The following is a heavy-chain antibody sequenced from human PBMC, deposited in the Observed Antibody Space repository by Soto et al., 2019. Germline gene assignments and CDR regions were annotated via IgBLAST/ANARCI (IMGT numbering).Heavy chain of an antibody. V-gene: IGHV3-74*01. D-gene: IGHD5-18*01. Sequence: GSLIISCASSGITCSSYWMHWVLQAPGKGLVWVSRINGDGSSTSYADSVKGRFTISRDNAKNTLYLQMNSLRAEDTAVYYCARDGGYSYGEYYFDYWGQGTLVTVSS. J-gene: IGHJ4*02. CDR2: INGDGSST. CDR3: ARDGGYSYGEYYFDY. CDR1: GITCSSYW.